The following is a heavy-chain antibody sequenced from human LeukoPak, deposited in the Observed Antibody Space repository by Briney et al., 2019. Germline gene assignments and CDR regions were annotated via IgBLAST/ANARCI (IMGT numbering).Heavy chain of an antibody. CDR1: GLTLSDDY. CDR2: MTTSGNIK. CDR3: ARDYYDSSGYYYFDY. Sequence: GGSLRLSCAASGLTLSDDYKTWVRQAPGKGLESVLIMTTSGNIKSSADSVKGRFTISRDNANNILHLQMNSLRAEDTGVYYCARDYYDSSGYYYFDYWGQGTLVTVSS. J-gene: IGHJ4*02. D-gene: IGHD3-22*01. V-gene: IGHV3-69-1*02.